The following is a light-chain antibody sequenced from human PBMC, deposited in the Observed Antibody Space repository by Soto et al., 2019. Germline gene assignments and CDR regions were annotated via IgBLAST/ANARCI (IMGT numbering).Light chain of an antibody. J-gene: IGKJ4*01. CDR3: QQYDNLPLT. V-gene: IGKV1-33*01. Sequence: DIQMTQSPSSLSASVGDRVTITCQASQDISNYLNWYQQKPGKAPKLLIYDAPILETGVPSRFSGSGSGTDFTFTISSLQPEDIAAYYCQQYDNLPLTFGGGTRVESK. CDR2: DAP. CDR1: QDISNY.